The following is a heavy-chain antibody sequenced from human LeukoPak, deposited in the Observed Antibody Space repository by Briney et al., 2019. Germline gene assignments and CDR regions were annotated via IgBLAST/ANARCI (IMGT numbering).Heavy chain of an antibody. CDR2: IYTSGST. Sequence: SETLSLTCTVSGGSISSYYWSWIRQPAGKGLEWIGRIYTSGSTNYNPSLKSRVTMSVDTSKNQFSLKLSSVTAADTAVYYCARDPSFYYDSSGYWNDAFDIWGKGTMVTVSS. CDR3: ARDPSFYYDSSGYWNDAFDI. V-gene: IGHV4-4*07. D-gene: IGHD3-22*01. CDR1: GGSISSYY. J-gene: IGHJ3*02.